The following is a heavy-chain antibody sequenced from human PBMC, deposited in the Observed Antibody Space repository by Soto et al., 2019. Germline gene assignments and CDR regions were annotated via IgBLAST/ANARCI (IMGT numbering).Heavy chain of an antibody. CDR1: GYTFTRYT. V-gene: IGHV1-3*01. Sequence: QVQLVQSGAEVKKPGASVKISCKASGYTFTRYTMNWVRQAPGQRLEWMGWINPDNGNTKSSQKFQDRVIITRDTSASTAYMDLSSLRSEDTAVYYCARGIATGQLYPWGQGTLVTFSS. CDR3: ARGIATGQLYP. J-gene: IGHJ5*02. CDR2: INPDNGNT. D-gene: IGHD2-2*01.